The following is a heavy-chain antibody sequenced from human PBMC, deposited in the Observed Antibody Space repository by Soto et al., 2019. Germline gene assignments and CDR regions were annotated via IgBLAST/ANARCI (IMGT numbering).Heavy chain of an antibody. CDR3: TTDTGIAVAGDFDY. J-gene: IGHJ4*02. CDR1: GFTFSNAW. D-gene: IGHD6-19*01. V-gene: IGHV3-15*07. CDR2: IKSKTDGGTT. Sequence: GGSLRLSCAASGFTFSNAWMNWVRQAPGKGLEWVGRIKSKTDGGTTDYAAPVKGRFTISRDDSKNTLYLQMNSLKTEDTAVYYCTTDTGIAVAGDFDYWGQGTLVTVSS.